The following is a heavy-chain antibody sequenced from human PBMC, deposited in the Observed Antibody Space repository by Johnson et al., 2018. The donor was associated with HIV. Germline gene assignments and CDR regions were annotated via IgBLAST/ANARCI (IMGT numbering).Heavy chain of an antibody. CDR1: GFAVSKNY. D-gene: IGHD2-21*02. CDR3: AKDLVVVTARGAFDI. J-gene: IGHJ3*02. CDR2: IYTDGST. Sequence: VHLVESGGGVIQPGGSLRLSCAASGFAVSKNYMGWVRQAPGKGLEWVSVIYTDGSTYYADSARGRFTISRDNSKNTLYLQMNSLRAEDTAVYYCAKDLVVVTARGAFDIWGQGTTVTVSS. V-gene: IGHV3-66*03.